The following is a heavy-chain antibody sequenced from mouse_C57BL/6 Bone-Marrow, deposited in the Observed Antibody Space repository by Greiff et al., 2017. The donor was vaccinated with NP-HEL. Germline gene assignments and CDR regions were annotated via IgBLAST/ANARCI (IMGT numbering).Heavy chain of an antibody. D-gene: IGHD1-1*01. CDR1: GYTFTSYW. V-gene: IGHV1-64*01. J-gene: IGHJ2*01. CDR2: IHPNSGST. Sequence: QVQLQQPGAELVKPGASVKLSCKASGYTFTSYWMHWVKQRPGQGLEWIGMIHPNSGSTNYNEKFKSKATLTVDKSSSTAYMQLSSLTSEDSAVYYCATTVVAPFDYWGKGTTLTVAS. CDR3: ATTVVAPFDY.